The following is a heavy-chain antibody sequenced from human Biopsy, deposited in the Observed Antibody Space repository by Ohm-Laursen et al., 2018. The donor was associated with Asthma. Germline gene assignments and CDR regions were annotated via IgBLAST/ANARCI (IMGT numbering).Heavy chain of an antibody. V-gene: IGHV1-3*01. D-gene: IGHD3-9*01. J-gene: IGHJ3*01. CDR3: AGTCYDFLTGQVKDVFGV. Sequence: SVKVSCNASGYNFISFAIHWVRQAPGQRLEWMGWVNPVNGDTKYSKKFQGRVTITRDTSASTAYMELRSLRSEDTATYYCAGTCYDFLTGQVKDVFGVWGQGTMVTVSS. CDR1: GYNFISFA. CDR2: VNPVNGDT.